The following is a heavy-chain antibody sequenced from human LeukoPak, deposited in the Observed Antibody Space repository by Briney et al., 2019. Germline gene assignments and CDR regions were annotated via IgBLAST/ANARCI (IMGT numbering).Heavy chain of an antibody. CDR3: AKAPREITFNIAAAGPNWYFDL. CDR1: GLTVSRTY. J-gene: IGHJ2*01. V-gene: IGHV3-53*01. CDR2: IYSGGDT. D-gene: IGHD6-13*01. Sequence: GGSLGLSCKVSGLTVSRTYMTWVRQASGKALEWLSVIYSGGDTNYADSVKGRFTISRDDSKNTLYLQLDSLRVEDTAVYYCAKAPREITFNIAAAGPNWYFDLWGRGTLVTVSS.